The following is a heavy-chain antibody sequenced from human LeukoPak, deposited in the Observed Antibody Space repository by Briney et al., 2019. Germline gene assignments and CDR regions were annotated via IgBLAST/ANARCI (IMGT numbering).Heavy chain of an antibody. Sequence: SETLSLTCTVSGGSISSGGYYWSWIRQPPGKGLEWIGYIYHSGSTYYNPSLKSRVTISVDRSKNQFSLKLSSVTAADTAVYYCATGKYSSGREYAFDIWGQGTMVTVSS. CDR3: ATGKYSSGREYAFDI. CDR1: GGSISSGGYY. J-gene: IGHJ3*02. D-gene: IGHD6-19*01. CDR2: IYHSGST. V-gene: IGHV4-30-2*01.